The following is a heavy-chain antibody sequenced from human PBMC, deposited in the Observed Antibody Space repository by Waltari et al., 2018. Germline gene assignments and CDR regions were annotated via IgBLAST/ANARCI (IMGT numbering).Heavy chain of an antibody. CDR1: GGPISSSRHY. Sequence: QVHLQESGPGLVKPSETLSLTCSVSGGPISSSRHYWGWIRQPPGKGVEWIASVCYTWSSDNNPSLTSRITISVDTSTNQFSLKLNCVTAADTAVYFCAREGTGQLRSPPPVDSWGQGTLVTVSA. CDR2: VCYTWSS. D-gene: IGHD6-13*01. CDR3: AREGTGQLRSPPPVDS. V-gene: IGHV4-39*07. J-gene: IGHJ4*02.